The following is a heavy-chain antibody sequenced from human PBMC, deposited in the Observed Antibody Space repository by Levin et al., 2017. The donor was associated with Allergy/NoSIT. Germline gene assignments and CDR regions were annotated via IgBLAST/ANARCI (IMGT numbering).Heavy chain of an antibody. CDR3: ARGLWFGERYMDV. Sequence: QPGGSLRLSCAASGFTFSSYAMHWVRQAPGKGLEWVAVISYDGSNKYYADSVKGRFTISRDNSKNTLYLQMNSLRAEDTAVYYCARGLWFGERYMDVWGKGTTVTVSS. V-gene: IGHV3-30-3*01. J-gene: IGHJ6*03. D-gene: IGHD3-10*01. CDR1: GFTFSSYA. CDR2: ISYDGSNK.